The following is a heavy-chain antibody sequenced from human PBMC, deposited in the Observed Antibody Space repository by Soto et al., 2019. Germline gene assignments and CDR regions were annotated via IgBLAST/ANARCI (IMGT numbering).Heavy chain of an antibody. CDR2: IYYSGST. V-gene: IGHV4-59*08. CDR3: ARHRLWFGEKYYYYMDV. J-gene: IGHJ6*03. Sequence: PSETLSLTCTVSGGSISSYYWSWIRQPPGKGLEWIGYIYYSGSTNYNPSLKSRVTISVDTSKNQFSLKLSSVTAADTAVYYCARHRLWFGEKYYYYMDVWGKGTTVTVYS. D-gene: IGHD3-10*01. CDR1: GGSISSYY.